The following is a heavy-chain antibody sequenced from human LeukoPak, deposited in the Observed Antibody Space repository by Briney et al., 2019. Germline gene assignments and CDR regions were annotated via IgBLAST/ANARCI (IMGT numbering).Heavy chain of an antibody. V-gene: IGHV1-18*01. D-gene: IGHD3-10*01. CDR3: ARALAPGYYYGSGSYYNGVGNWFDP. Sequence: ASVKVSCKASGYTFTSYGISWVRQAPGQGLEWMGWISAYNGNTNYAQKLQGRVTMTTDTSTSTAYMELRSLRSDDTAVYYCARALAPGYYYGSGSYYNGVGNWFDPWGQGTLVTVSS. CDR1: GYTFTSYG. CDR2: ISAYNGNT. J-gene: IGHJ5*02.